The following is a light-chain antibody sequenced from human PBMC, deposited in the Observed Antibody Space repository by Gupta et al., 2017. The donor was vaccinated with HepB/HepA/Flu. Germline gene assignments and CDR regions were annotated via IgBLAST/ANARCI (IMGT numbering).Light chain of an antibody. J-gene: IGKJ4*01. Sequence: DIVLTQTPLSLSVNPGQPASISCKSSQSLLQSGGKTYLYWYLQKAGQPPQLLIDEASIRVYGVPDRFSGRGSGTDFTLKISLVDAEDVSIYYCRQWVPLPITFGRGTKLDIK. CDR2: EAS. V-gene: IGKV2D-29*01. CDR3: RQWVPLPIT. CDR1: QSLLQSGGKTY.